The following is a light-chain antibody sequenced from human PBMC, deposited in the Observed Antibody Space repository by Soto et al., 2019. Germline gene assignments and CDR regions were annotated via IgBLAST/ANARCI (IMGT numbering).Light chain of an antibody. J-gene: IGKJ4*01. CDR2: GAS. V-gene: IGKV3-11*01. CDR1: QSVSTY. CDR3: QQRYNWVT. Sequence: EIVLTQSPATLSLSPGERATLSCRASQSVSTYLAWYQQKPGQAPRLLIFGASNRATGIPARFSGSGSGADFPLTISSLAPEDFAVYFCQQRYNWVTFGGGTRVEIK.